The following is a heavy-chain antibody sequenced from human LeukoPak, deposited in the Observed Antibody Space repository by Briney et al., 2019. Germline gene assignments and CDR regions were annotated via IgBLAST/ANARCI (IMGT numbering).Heavy chain of an antibody. Sequence: GASVKVSCKASGYTFTGYYMHWVRQAPGQGLEWMGRINPNSGGTNYAQKFQGRVTMTRDTSISTAHMELSRLRSDDTAVYYCARTRTIVGAKGFDYWGQGTLVTVSS. V-gene: IGHV1-2*06. D-gene: IGHD1-26*01. CDR3: ARTRTIVGAKGFDY. CDR2: INPNSGGT. J-gene: IGHJ4*02. CDR1: GYTFTGYY.